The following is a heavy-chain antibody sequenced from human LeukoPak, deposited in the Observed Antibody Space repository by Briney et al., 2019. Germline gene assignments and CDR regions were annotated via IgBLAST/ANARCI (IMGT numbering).Heavy chain of an antibody. CDR2: ISGSGGST. D-gene: IGHD3-10*01. J-gene: IGHJ4*02. CDR3: AKGEYYYGSGSYYNIH. V-gene: IGHV3-23*01. Sequence: GGSLRLSCAASGFTFSSYAMSWVRQAPGKGLEWVSAISGSGGSTYYADSVKGRFTISRDNSKNTLYLQMNSLRAEDTAVYYCAKGEYYYGSGSYYNIHWGQGTLVTVSS. CDR1: GFTFSSYA.